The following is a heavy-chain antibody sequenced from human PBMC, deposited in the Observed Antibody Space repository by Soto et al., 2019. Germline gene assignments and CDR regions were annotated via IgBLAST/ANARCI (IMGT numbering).Heavy chain of an antibody. CDR2: INAGNGNA. Sequence: ASVKVSCKASGYTFTSYAMHWVRQAPGQRLEWMGWINAGNGNAKYSQKFQGRVTITRDTSASTAYMELSSLRSEDTAVYYCARGDIVVVVAATLDAFDIWGQGTMVTVS. V-gene: IGHV1-3*01. CDR1: GYTFTSYA. D-gene: IGHD2-15*01. J-gene: IGHJ3*02. CDR3: ARGDIVVVVAATLDAFDI.